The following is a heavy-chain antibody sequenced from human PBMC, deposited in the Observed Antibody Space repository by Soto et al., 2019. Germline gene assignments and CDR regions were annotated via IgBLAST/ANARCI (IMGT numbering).Heavy chain of an antibody. CDR2: ISASGGRP. CDR1: GFTFGSYT. Sequence: GGSLRLSCAASGFTFGSYTMSWVRQAPGKGLEWISSISASGGRPSYADSVKGRFTISRDNAKNSLYLQMSGLRVEDTAVYYCARGTMTAVSKTDSWGQGALVTVSS. D-gene: IGHD4-17*01. CDR3: ARGTMTAVSKTDS. J-gene: IGHJ4*02. V-gene: IGHV3-23*01.